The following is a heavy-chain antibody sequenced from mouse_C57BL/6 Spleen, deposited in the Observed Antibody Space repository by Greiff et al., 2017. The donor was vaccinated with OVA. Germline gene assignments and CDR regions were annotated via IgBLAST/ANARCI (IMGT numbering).Heavy chain of an antibody. CDR3: ARRSSHWYFDV. J-gene: IGHJ1*03. V-gene: IGHV1-69*01. Sequence: VQLQQPGAELVMPGASVKLSCKASGYTFTSYWMHWVKQRPGQGLEWIGEIDPSDSYTNYNQKFKGKSTLTVDKSSSTAYMQLISLTSEDSAVYYCARRSSHWYFDVWGTGTTVTVAS. CDR1: GYTFTSYW. CDR2: IDPSDSYT. D-gene: IGHD1-1*01.